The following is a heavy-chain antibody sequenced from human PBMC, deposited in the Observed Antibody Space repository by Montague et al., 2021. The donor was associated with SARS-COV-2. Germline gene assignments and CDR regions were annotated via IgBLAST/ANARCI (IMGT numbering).Heavy chain of an antibody. CDR3: ARSSILGARRF. CDR1: GGSISSSNW. D-gene: IGHD3-16*01. CDR2: IYHSGNT. V-gene: IGHV4-4*02. Sequence: SETLSLTCAVSGGSISSSNWWSWVRQPPGKGLEWIGEIYHSGNTNYNPSLQSRFTISVGKSKDQFSLRLSSVTAADTAGYYCARSSILGARRFWGQGTLVTVSS. J-gene: IGHJ4*02.